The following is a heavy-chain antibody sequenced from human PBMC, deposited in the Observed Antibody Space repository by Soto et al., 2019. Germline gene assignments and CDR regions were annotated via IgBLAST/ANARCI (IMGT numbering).Heavy chain of an antibody. J-gene: IGHJ4*02. D-gene: IGHD3-22*01. CDR1: GYTFTSYG. V-gene: IGHV1-18*01. Sequence: QVQLVQSGAEVKKPGASVKVSCKASGYTFTSYGISWVRQAPGQGLEWMGWISAYNGNTNYSQQLQGRVTMSTDTSTSTAYMELRSLRSDDTAVYYCARVTDDSSGYYYSDYSGQGTLVTVSS. CDR3: ARVTDDSSGYYYSDY. CDR2: ISAYNGNT.